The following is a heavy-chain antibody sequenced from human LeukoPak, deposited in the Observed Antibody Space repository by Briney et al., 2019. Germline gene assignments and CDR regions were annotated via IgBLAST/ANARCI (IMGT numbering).Heavy chain of an antibody. CDR2: ISSSGSTI. V-gene: IGHV3-11*01. Sequence: GGSLRLSCAGSGLSFSDYFMSWIRLPPGKGLEWVSYISSSGSTIYYADSVKGRFTISRDNAKNSLYLQMNSLRAEDTAVYYCARESAWFGELSLDYWGQGTLVTVSS. J-gene: IGHJ4*02. D-gene: IGHD3-10*01. CDR3: ARESAWFGELSLDY. CDR1: GLSFSDYF.